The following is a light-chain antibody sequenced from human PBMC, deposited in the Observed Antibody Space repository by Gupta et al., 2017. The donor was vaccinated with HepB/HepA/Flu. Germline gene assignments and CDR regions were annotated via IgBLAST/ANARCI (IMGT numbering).Light chain of an antibody. CDR2: KAS. CDR1: QSISRW. Sequence: DIQMTQSPSTLSASVGDTVTSTCRASQSISRWLAWDQQKPGKAPKLRIYKASTLESGVPSRLSGGGSGTEFTPENISLQPDDCETNYRQQYGAFGQGTKVEL. CDR3: QQYGA. J-gene: IGKJ1*01. V-gene: IGKV1-5*03.